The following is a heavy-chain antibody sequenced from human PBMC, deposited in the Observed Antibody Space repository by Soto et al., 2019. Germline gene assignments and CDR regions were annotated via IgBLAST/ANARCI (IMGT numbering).Heavy chain of an antibody. J-gene: IGHJ3*02. V-gene: IGHV2-70*11. D-gene: IGHD3-16*01. CDR1: GFSLSTSGMC. CDR3: ARIWAWGDDAFDI. Sequence: SGPTLVNPTQTLTLTCTFSGFSLSTSGMCVSWIRQPPGKALEWLARIDWDDDKYYITSLKTRPTISKDTSKNQVVLTMTNMDPVDTATYYCARIWAWGDDAFDIWGQGTMVTVS. CDR2: IDWDDDK.